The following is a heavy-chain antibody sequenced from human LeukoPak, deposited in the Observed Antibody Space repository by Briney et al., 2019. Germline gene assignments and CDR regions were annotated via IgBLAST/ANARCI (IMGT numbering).Heavy chain of an antibody. D-gene: IGHD4-17*01. Sequence: ASVKVSCKASGYTFTSYGMSWVRQAPGQGLEWMGWISAYNGNTNYAQKLQGRVTMTTDTSTSTAYMELRSLRSDDTAVYYCARDRSLTTAYNWFDPWGQGTLVTVSS. J-gene: IGHJ5*02. CDR3: ARDRSLTTAYNWFDP. CDR1: GYTFTSYG. CDR2: ISAYNGNT. V-gene: IGHV1-18*01.